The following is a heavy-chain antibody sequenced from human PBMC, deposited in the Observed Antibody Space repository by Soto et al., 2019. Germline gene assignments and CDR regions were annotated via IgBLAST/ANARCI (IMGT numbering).Heavy chain of an antibody. J-gene: IGHJ6*02. CDR1: GFAFGSYW. V-gene: IGHV3-7*01. Sequence: GGSLRLSCVASGFAFGSYWLGWVRQAAGKGLGWVAQIKQDGTETNYADSVTGRFTIARDHATRSLFLQLTRLIAEGTAVYLCARASDRSWSLPRDGLDVWAQGPTV. D-gene: IGHD6-13*01. CDR3: ARASDRSWSLPRDGLDV. CDR2: IKQDGTET.